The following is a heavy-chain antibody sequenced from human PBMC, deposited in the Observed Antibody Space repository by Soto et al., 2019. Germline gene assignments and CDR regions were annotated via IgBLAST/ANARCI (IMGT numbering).Heavy chain of an antibody. V-gene: IGHV3-30*18. CDR3: AKSTLDYGDFFDY. Sequence: QVQLVESWGGVVQPGRSLRLSCAASGFTFSSYGMHWVRQAPGKGLEWVAVISYDGSNKYYADSVKGRFTISRDNSTNTLYLQMNSLRAEDTAVYYCAKSTLDYGDFFDYWGQGTLVTVSS. CDR1: GFTFSSYG. CDR2: ISYDGSNK. D-gene: IGHD4-17*01. J-gene: IGHJ4*02.